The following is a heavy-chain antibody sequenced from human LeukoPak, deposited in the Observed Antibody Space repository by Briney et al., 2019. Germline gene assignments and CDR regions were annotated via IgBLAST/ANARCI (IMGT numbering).Heavy chain of an antibody. D-gene: IGHD2-8*01. V-gene: IGHV3-15*01. Sequence: PGGSLRLSCTASGFTFSSYSMSWVRQAPGKGLEWVGRIKSKTDGGTTDYAAPVKGRFTISRDDSKNTLYLQMNSLKTEDTAVYYCTARDMYFDAFDIWGQGTMVTVSS. CDR2: IKSKTDGGTT. CDR3: TARDMYFDAFDI. J-gene: IGHJ3*02. CDR1: GFTFSSYS.